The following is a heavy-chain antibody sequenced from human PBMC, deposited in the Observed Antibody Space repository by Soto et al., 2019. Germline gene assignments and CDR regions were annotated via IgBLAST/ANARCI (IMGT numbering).Heavy chain of an antibody. CDR3: ARDQTYSSSWSNCFDP. J-gene: IGHJ5*02. D-gene: IGHD6-13*01. Sequence: QVQLQQSGPGLVKPSQTLSLTCAISGDSVSSNSVAWDWIRQSPSRGLEWLGRTYYRSKWYNDYAVSVKSRITINPDTSKNQFSLQLNSVTPEDTAVYYGARDQTYSSSWSNCFDPWGQGTLVTVSS. CDR1: GDSVSSNSVA. V-gene: IGHV6-1*01. CDR2: TYYRSKWYN.